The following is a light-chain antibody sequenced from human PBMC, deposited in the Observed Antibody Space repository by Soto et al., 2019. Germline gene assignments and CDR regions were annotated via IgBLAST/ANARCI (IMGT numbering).Light chain of an antibody. Sequence: QSVLTQPASVSGSPGQSITISCTGTSSDIGGYNSVSWCQQHPRKAPKLMIYEVTNRPSGISNRFSGSKSGNTASLTISGLQAEDEADYYCSSYTRGNTYVFGTGTKVTVL. V-gene: IGLV2-14*01. CDR2: EVT. CDR3: SSYTRGNTYV. J-gene: IGLJ1*01. CDR1: SSDIGGYNS.